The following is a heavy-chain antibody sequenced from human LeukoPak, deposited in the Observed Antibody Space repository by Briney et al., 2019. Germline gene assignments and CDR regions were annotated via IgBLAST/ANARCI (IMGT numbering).Heavy chain of an antibody. CDR3: ARGGFPVATTGTTYFKFDY. CDR2: INHSGST. CDR1: GGSFSGYY. D-gene: IGHD1-7*01. Sequence: PSETLSLTCAVYGGSFSGYYWSWIRQPPGKGLEWIVEINHSGSTNYNPSLKSRVTISVDTSKNQFSLKLSSVTAADTAVYYCARGGFPVATTGTTYFKFDYWGQGTLVTVSS. V-gene: IGHV4-34*01. J-gene: IGHJ4*02.